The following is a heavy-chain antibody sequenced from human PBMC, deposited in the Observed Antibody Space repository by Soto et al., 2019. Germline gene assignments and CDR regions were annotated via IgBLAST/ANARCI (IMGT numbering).Heavy chain of an antibody. J-gene: IGHJ5*02. CDR3: ARTVQMVYARSWFDP. V-gene: IGHV1-18*01. Sequence: ASVKVSCKASGYTFTSYGISWVRQAPGQGLEWMGWISAYNGNTNYAQKLQGRVTMTTDTSTSTAYMELRSLRSDDTAVYYCARTVQMVYARSWFDPWGQGTLVTVSS. CDR1: GYTFTSYG. D-gene: IGHD2-8*01. CDR2: ISAYNGNT.